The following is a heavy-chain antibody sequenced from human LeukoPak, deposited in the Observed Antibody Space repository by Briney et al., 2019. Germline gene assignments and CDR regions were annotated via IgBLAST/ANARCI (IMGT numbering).Heavy chain of an antibody. Sequence: QAGGSLRLSCAASGFTFSGYYMSWVRQAPGKGLEWVATIKQDGSEKYYVDSVKGRFTISRDNAKNSLYLQMNSLRAEDTAVYYCARDQTTVTQTDAFDIWGQGTMVTVSS. V-gene: IGHV3-7*01. J-gene: IGHJ3*02. D-gene: IGHD4-17*01. CDR3: ARDQTTVTQTDAFDI. CDR2: IKQDGSEK. CDR1: GFTFSGYY.